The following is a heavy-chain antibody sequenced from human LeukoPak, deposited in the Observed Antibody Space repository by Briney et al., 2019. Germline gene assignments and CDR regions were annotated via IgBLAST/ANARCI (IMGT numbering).Heavy chain of an antibody. D-gene: IGHD3-10*01. CDR2: ISSSSSYI. CDR3: ARDWNYYGSGSYYNLYFDY. J-gene: IGHJ4*02. V-gene: IGHV3-21*01. Sequence: GGSLRLSCAASGFTFSSYSMNWVRQAPGKGLEWVSSISSSSSYIYYADSVKGRFTISRDNAKNSLYLQMNSLRAEDTAVYYCARDWNYYGSGSYYNLYFDYWGQGTLVAVSS. CDR1: GFTFSSYS.